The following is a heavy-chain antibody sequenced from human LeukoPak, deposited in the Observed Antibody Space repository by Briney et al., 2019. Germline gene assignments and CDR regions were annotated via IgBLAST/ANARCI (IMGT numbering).Heavy chain of an antibody. CDR3: ARGGYYGSGVSYYYHYMDV. D-gene: IGHD3-10*01. CDR2: IYYSGST. V-gene: IGHV4-59*01. Sequence: PSETLSLTCTVSGGSISSYYWSWIRQPPGKGLEWIGYIYYSGSTNYNPSLKSRVTISVDTSKNQFSLKLSSVTAADTAVYYCARGGYYGSGVSYYYHYMDVWGKGTTVTVSS. J-gene: IGHJ6*03. CDR1: GGSISSYY.